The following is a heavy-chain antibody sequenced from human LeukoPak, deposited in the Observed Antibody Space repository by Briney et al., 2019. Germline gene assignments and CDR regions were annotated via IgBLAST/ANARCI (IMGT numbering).Heavy chain of an antibody. V-gene: IGHV3-33*01. J-gene: IGHJ6*02. CDR3: ARTWVEAYYYYYGMDV. D-gene: IGHD2-15*01. Sequence: PGGSLRLSCAASGFTFSSYGMHWVRQAPGKGLEWVAVIWYDGSNKYYADSVKGRFTIPRDNSKDTLYLQMNSLRAEDTAVYYCARTWVEAYYYYYGMDVWGQGTTVTVSS. CDR1: GFTFSSYG. CDR2: IWYDGSNK.